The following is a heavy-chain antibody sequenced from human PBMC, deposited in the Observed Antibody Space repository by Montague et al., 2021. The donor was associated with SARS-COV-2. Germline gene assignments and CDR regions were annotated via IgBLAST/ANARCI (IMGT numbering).Heavy chain of an antibody. CDR2: FIHNGKT. V-gene: IGHV4-34*01. Sequence: SETLSLTCARLGSWYTGSDRTCTRLNPSHMVECIPEFIHNGKTSYNPSLQSRLTMSVDTYKKQFSLRLSSVTAADTAVYFCAKGSHIYETRGLRTGWFDPWGQGTLVTVSS. D-gene: IGHD7-27*01. CDR1: GSWYTGSD. CDR3: AKGSHIYETRGLRTGWFDP. J-gene: IGHJ5*02.